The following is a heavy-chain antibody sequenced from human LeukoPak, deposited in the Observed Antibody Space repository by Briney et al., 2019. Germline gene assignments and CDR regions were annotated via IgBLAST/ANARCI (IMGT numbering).Heavy chain of an antibody. Sequence: GGSLRLSCAASGFTFTTYAINWVRQAPGKGLKWVSGISGGGDKAYYADSVNGRFTISRDNSKNTVSLQMSSLRAEDTALYYCAKDLALAGTGGGFDVWGQGTRVAVSS. V-gene: IGHV3-23*01. CDR1: GFTFTTYA. J-gene: IGHJ3*01. CDR3: AKDLALAGTGGGFDV. CDR2: ISGGGDKA. D-gene: IGHD6-19*01.